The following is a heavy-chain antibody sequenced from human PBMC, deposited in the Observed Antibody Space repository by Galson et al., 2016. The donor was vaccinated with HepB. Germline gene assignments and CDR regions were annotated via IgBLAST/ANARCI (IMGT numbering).Heavy chain of an antibody. Sequence: SLRLSCAASGFTFRRYGMHWVRQAPGKGLEWVAVISYDGGDKHYADSVKGGFTVSRDNSKNTLFLQMNSLRVADAAVYYCAKLDCGRDCPRDDWGQGTLVTVSS. CDR2: ISYDGGDK. D-gene: IGHD2-21*02. V-gene: IGHV3-30*19. CDR1: GFTFRRYG. J-gene: IGHJ4*02. CDR3: AKLDCGRDCPRDD.